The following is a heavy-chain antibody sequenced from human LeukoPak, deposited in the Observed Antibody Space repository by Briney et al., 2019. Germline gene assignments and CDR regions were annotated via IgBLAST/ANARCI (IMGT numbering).Heavy chain of an antibody. V-gene: IGHV4-59*12. Sequence: TSETLSLTCTVSGGSISSYYWSWIRQPPGKGLEGIGYIYYSGSTNYNPSLKSRVTMSVDTSKNQFSLKLSSVTAADTAVYYCAREMATIIVSPDDAFDIWGQGTMVTVSS. CDR2: IYYSGST. CDR3: AREMATIIVSPDDAFDI. CDR1: GGSISSYY. J-gene: IGHJ3*02. D-gene: IGHD5-24*01.